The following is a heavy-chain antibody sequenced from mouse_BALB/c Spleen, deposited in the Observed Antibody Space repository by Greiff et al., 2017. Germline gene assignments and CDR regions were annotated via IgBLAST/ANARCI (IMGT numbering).Heavy chain of an antibody. CDR3: ARKGNDGYYGY. CDR2: IYPGGGYT. Sequence: VQLQQSGAELVRPGTSVKISCKASGYTFTNYWLGWVKQRPGHGLEWIGDIYPGGGYTNYNEKFKGKATLTADTSSSTAYMQLSSLTSEDSAVYFCARKGNDGYYGYWGQGTTLTVSS. J-gene: IGHJ2*01. CDR1: GYTFTNYW. V-gene: IGHV1-63*02. D-gene: IGHD2-3*01.